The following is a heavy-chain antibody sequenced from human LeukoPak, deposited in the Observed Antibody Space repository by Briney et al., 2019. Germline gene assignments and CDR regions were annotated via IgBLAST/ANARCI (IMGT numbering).Heavy chain of an antibody. J-gene: IGHJ6*02. CDR2: ISSSSSYI. V-gene: IGHV3-21*04. Sequence: GGSLRLSCAASGFTFSSYSMNWVRQAPGKGLEWVSSISSSSSYIYYADSVKGRFTISRDNAKNSLYLQMNSLRAEDTALYYCAREQRRYMDVWGQGTTVTVSS. CDR3: AREQRRYMDV. CDR1: GFTFSSYS.